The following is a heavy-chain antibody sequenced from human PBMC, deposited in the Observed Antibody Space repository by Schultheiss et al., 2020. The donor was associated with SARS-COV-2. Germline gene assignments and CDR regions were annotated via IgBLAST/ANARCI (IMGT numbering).Heavy chain of an antibody. CDR2: IYPGDSDT. D-gene: IGHD3-10*01. Sequence: GESLKISCKGSGYSFPRYWIGWVRQMPGKGLEWMGIIYPGDSDTRYSPSFQGQVTISADKSISTAYLQWSSLKASDTAMYFCARHDDQTNYYGAMDVWGQGTTVTVSS. V-gene: IGHV5-51*01. CDR3: ARHDDQTNYYGAMDV. J-gene: IGHJ6*02. CDR1: GYSFPRYW.